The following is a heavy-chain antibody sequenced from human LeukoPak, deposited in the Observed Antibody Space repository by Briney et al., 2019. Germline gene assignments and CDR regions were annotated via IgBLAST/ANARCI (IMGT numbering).Heavy chain of an antibody. D-gene: IGHD6-19*01. Sequence: GGSLRLSCAASGFTFDDYAMHWVRQAPGKGLEWVSGISWNSGSIGYADSVKGRLTISRDNAKNSLYLQMNSLRAEDTALYYCAKGSLGEEQWLVRSGFDYWGQGTLVAVSS. CDR3: AKGSLGEEQWLVRSGFDY. J-gene: IGHJ4*02. CDR2: ISWNSGSI. CDR1: GFTFDDYA. V-gene: IGHV3-9*01.